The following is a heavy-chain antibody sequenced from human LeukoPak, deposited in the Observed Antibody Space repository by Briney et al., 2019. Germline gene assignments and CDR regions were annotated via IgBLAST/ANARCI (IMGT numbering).Heavy chain of an antibody. Sequence: SETLSLTCTVSGGSISSYYWSWIRQPPGKGLEWIGYIYYSGSTNYNPSLKSRVTISVDTSKNQFSLKLSSVTAADTAVYYCASLWGARSTVTTPYRVDYWGQGTLVTVSS. J-gene: IGHJ4*02. CDR3: ASLWGARSTVTTPYRVDY. CDR1: GGSISSYY. V-gene: IGHV4-59*12. CDR2: IYYSGST. D-gene: IGHD4-17*01.